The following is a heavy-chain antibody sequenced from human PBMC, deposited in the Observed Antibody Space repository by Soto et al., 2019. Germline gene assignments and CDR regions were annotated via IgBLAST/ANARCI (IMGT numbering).Heavy chain of an antibody. J-gene: IGHJ6*02. D-gene: IGHD5-12*01. CDR3: ARGVRGYSGYDWGYYYYGMDV. CDR1: GYTFTGYY. CDR2: INPNSGGT. V-gene: IGHV1-2*04. Sequence: QVQLVQSGAEVKKPGASVKVSCKASGYTFTGYYMHWVRQAPGQGLEWMGWINPNSGGTNYAQKFQGWVTMTRDTSISTAYMELSRLRSDDTAVYYCARGVRGYSGYDWGYYYYGMDVWGQGTMVTVSS.